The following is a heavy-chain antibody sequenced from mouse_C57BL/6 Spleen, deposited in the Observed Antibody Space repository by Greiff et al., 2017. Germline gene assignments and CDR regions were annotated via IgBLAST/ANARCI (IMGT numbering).Heavy chain of an antibody. CDR3: AKANDYDAWFAY. CDR2: IWSGGST. D-gene: IGHD2-4*01. V-gene: IGHV2-4*01. J-gene: IGHJ3*01. Sequence: QVQLKESGPGLVQPSQSLSITCTVSGFSLTSYGVHWVRQPPGKGLEWLGVIWSGGSTDYNAAFISRLSISKDNSKSQVFFKMNSLQADDTAIYYCAKANDYDAWFAYWGQGTLVTVSA. CDR1: GFSLTSYG.